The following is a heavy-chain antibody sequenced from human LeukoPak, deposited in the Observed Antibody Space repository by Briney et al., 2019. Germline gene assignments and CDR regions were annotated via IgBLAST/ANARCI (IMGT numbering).Heavy chain of an antibody. CDR1: GGTFSSYA. D-gene: IGHD3-22*01. J-gene: IGHJ3*02. CDR3: ATPYDSSGYDAFDI. Sequence: ASVKVSCKSSGGTFSSYAIIWVRQAPGQGLEWMGRIIPILGIANYAQKFQGRVTITADKSTSTAYMELSSLRSEDTAVYYCATPYDSSGYDAFDIWGQGTMVTVSS. V-gene: IGHV1-69*04. CDR2: IIPILGIA.